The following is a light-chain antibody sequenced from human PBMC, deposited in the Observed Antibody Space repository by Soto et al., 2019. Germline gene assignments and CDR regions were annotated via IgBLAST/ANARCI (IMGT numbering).Light chain of an antibody. V-gene: IGKV1-5*03. J-gene: IGKJ2*01. CDR2: KAS. CDR3: QQYNSYSSYT. Sequence: DIQMTQSPSALSASVGDRVTSTCRASQSITSWLAWYQQKPGKAPNLLIYKASRLETGVPSRFSGSGSGTEFTLTIRSLQPDDFATYYCQQYNSYSSYTFGQGTTVDIK. CDR1: QSITSW.